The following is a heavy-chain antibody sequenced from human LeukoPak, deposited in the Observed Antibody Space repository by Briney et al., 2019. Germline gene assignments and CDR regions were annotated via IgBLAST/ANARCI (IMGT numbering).Heavy chain of an antibody. CDR3: AKASGVVVSYGMDV. D-gene: IGHD2-15*01. CDR2: IIPIFGTA. J-gene: IGHJ6*04. CDR1: GGTFSSYA. Sequence: ASVKVSCKAFGGTFSSYAISWVRQAPGQGLEWRGGIIPIFGTANYAQKFQGRVTITADESTSTAYMELSSLRSEDTAVYYCAKASGVVVSYGMDVWGKGTTVTVSS. V-gene: IGHV1-69*13.